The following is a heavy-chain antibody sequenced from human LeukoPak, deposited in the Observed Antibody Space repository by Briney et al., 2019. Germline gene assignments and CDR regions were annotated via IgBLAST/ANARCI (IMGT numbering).Heavy chain of an antibody. V-gene: IGHV4-34*01. CDR2: INHSGST. J-gene: IGHJ4*02. D-gene: IGHD6-13*01. CDR3: ARGRINSSGAAAGKEEDY. CDR1: GGSFSGYY. Sequence: SETLSLTCAVYGGSFSGYYWSWIRQPPGKGLEWIGEINHSGSTNYNPSLKSRVTISVDTSKNQFSLKLSSVTAAGTAVYYCARGRINSSGAAAGKEEDYWGQGTLVTVSS.